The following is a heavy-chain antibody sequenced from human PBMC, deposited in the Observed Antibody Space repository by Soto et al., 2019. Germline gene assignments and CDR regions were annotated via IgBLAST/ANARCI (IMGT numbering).Heavy chain of an antibody. CDR2: ISYDGSNK. CDR3: ARDPIGPGIFDY. V-gene: IGHV3-30-3*01. J-gene: IGHJ4*02. Sequence: GGSLRLSCAASGFTFSSYAMHWVRQAPGKGLEWVAVISYDGSNKYYADSVKGRFTISRDNTKNTMYLQMNSLRAEDTAVYYCARDPIGPGIFDYWGQGTLVTVSS. CDR1: GFTFSSYA. D-gene: IGHD1-26*01.